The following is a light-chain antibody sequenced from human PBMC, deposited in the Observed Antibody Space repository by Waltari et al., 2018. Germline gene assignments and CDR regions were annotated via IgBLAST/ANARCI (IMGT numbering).Light chain of an antibody. CDR1: SSTIGSNY. J-gene: IGLJ3*02. V-gene: IGLV1-47*01. CDR3: ATWDDSLSGPV. Sequence: HSVLTQPPSASGTPGQGVTISCSGSSSTIGSNYVYWYQQLPGTAPKPLIYRNNQRPSGVPDRFSGSKSGTSASLAISGLRSEDEADYYCATWDDSLSGPVFGGGTKLTVL. CDR2: RNN.